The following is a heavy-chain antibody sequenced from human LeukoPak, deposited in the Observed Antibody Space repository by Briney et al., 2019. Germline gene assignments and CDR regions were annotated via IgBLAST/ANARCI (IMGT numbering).Heavy chain of an antibody. J-gene: IGHJ4*02. V-gene: IGHV1-24*01. D-gene: IGHD3-22*01. CDR2: FDPEDGET. CDR3: ATPHVDGYYYDSSGYRH. CDR1: GYTLTELS. Sequence: ASVKDSCKVSGYTLTELSMHWVRQAPGKGLEWMGGFDPEDGETIYAQKFQGRVTMTADTPTDTAYMELSSLRSEDTAVYYCATPHVDGYYYDSSGYRHWGQGTLVTVSS.